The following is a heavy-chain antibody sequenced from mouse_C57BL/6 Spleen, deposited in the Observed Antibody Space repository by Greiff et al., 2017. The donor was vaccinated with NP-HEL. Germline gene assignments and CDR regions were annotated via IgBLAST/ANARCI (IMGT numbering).Heavy chain of an antibody. V-gene: IGHV1-85*01. Sequence: QVHVKQSGPELVKPGASVKLSCKASGYTFTSYDINWVKQRPGQGLEWIGWIYPRDGSTKYNEKFKGKATLTVDTSSSTAYMELHSLTSEDSAVYFCARDYYSNYWYAMDYWGQGTSVTVSS. CDR3: ARDYYSNYWYAMDY. CDR2: IYPRDGST. CDR1: GYTFTSYD. D-gene: IGHD2-5*01. J-gene: IGHJ4*01.